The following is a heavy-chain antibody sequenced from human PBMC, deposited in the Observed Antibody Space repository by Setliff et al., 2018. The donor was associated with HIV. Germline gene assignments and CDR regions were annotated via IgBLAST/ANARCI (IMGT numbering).Heavy chain of an antibody. J-gene: IGHJ6*02. V-gene: IGHV1-3*01. CDR3: ASPGEVNTLTLWSPYGMDV. Sequence: ASVKVSCKASGYTFTSYAMHWVRQAPGQRLEWMGWINAGNGNTKYSQKFQGRVTITKDTSASTAYMELSSLRSEDTAVYYCASPGEVNTLTLWSPYGMDVWGQGTTVTVSS. CDR2: INAGNGNT. D-gene: IGHD2-21*01. CDR1: GYTFTSYA.